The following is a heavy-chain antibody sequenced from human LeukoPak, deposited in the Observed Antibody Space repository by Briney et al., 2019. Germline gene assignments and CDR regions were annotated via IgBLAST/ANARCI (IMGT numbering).Heavy chain of an antibody. D-gene: IGHD2-2*02. J-gene: IGHJ4*02. CDR2: IYTSGSI. CDR3: ARLTARCSSTSCYTHFDY. V-gene: IGHV4-61*02. Sequence: PSETLSLTCTVSGGSISSSSYYWSWIRQPAGKGLEWIGRIYTSGSINYNPSLKRRVTISVDTSKNQFSLKLSSVAAADTAVYYCARLTARCSSTSCYTHFDYWGQGTQVAVSS. CDR1: GGSISSSSYY.